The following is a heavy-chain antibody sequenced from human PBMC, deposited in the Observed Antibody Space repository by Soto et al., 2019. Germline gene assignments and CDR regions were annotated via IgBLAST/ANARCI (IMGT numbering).Heavy chain of an antibody. J-gene: IGHJ6*02. CDR2: IIPIFGTA. CDR1: GGTFSSYA. D-gene: IGHD2-2*01. V-gene: IGHV1-69*13. Sequence: SVKVSCKASGGTFSSYAISWVRQAPGQGLEWMGGIIPIFGTANYAQKFQGRVTITADESTSTAYMELSSLRSEDTAVYYCARGRRIVVVPAARDYYYYGMDVWGQGTTVTVSS. CDR3: ARGRRIVVVPAARDYYYYGMDV.